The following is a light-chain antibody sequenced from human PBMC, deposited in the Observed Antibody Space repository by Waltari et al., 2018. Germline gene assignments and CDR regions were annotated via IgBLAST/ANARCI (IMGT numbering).Light chain of an antibody. CDR1: QSIGYN. V-gene: IGKV3-15*01. CDR3: QQYSEWPPYN. J-gene: IGKJ2*01. Sequence: EIMMTQYPATLSVSPGDRATLSCRASQSIGYNLAWYQQKPGQVPRLLIYASSTRATGISDKFSGSGSGTEFTLTISSLQSEDFAVYYCQQYSEWPPYNFGQGTKVEIK. CDR2: ASS.